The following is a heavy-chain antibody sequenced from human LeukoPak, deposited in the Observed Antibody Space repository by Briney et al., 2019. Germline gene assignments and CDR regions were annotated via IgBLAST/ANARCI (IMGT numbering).Heavy chain of an antibody. CDR2: ISGSGGST. J-gene: IGHJ4*02. V-gene: IGHV3-23*01. CDR1: GFTLSSYA. D-gene: IGHD3-3*01. CDR3: AKDGLRFLEWLLYFDY. Sequence: GGSLRLSCAASGFTLSSYAMSWVRQAPGKGLEWVSAISGSGGSTYYADSVKGRFTISRDNSKNTLYLQMNSLRAEDTAVYYCAKDGLRFLEWLLYFDYWGQGTLVTVSS.